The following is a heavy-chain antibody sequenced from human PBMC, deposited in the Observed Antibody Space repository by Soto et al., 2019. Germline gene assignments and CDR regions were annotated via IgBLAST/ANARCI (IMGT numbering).Heavy chain of an antibody. CDR2: IIPILGIA. D-gene: IGHD4-17*01. CDR1: GGTFSSYT. V-gene: IGHV1-69*02. J-gene: IGHJ4*02. CDR3: ARGLGDYEDYFDY. Sequence: QVQLVQSGAEVKKPGSSVKVSCKASGGTFSSYTISWVRQATGQGLEWMGRIIPILGIANYAQKFQGRVTITADKSTSTAYMELSSLRSEDTAVYYCARGLGDYEDYFDYWGQGTLVTVSS.